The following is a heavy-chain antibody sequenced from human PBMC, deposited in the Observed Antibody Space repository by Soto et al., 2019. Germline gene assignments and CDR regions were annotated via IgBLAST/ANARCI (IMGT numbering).Heavy chain of an antibody. CDR2: ISYDGSNK. CDR1: GFTFSSYA. Sequence: GGSLRLSCAASGFTFSSYAMHWVRQAPGKGLEWVAVISYDGSNKYYADSVKGRFTISRDNSKNTLYLQMNSLRAEDTAVYYCARGYYDSSGYLADYWGQGTLVTVSS. CDR3: ARGYYDSSGYLADY. J-gene: IGHJ4*02. V-gene: IGHV3-30-3*01. D-gene: IGHD3-22*01.